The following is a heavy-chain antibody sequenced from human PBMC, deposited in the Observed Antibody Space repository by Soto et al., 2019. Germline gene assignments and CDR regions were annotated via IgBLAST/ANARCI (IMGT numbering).Heavy chain of an antibody. J-gene: IGHJ4*02. CDR3: ARESEDLTSNFDY. V-gene: IGHV3-21*01. Sequence: GSLRLSCAASGFTFTRYSMNWVRQAPGKGLEWVSSISSTTNYIYYADSMKGRFTVSRDNAKNSVYLEMNSLSAEDTAVYYCARESEDLTSNFDYWGQGTLVTVSS. CDR1: GFTFTRYS. CDR2: ISSTTNYI.